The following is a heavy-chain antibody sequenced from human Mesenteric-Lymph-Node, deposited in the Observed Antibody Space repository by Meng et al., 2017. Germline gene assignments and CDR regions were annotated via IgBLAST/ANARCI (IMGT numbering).Heavy chain of an antibody. CDR1: GASISTYH. V-gene: IGHV4-59*01. J-gene: IGHJ4*02. Sequence: SETLSLTCTSSGASISTYHWSWIRQPPGKGLEWIGSIYNSRSTNYNPSLKSRVTISVDTSKNQFSLKLTSVTAADTAVYYCADGNIKCYECFSYRGQGTLVTVSS. D-gene: IGHD2-2*01. CDR3: ADGNIKCYECFSY. CDR2: IYNSRST.